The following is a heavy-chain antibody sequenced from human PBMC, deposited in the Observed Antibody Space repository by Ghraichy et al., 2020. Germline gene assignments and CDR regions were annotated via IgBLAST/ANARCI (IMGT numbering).Heavy chain of an antibody. Sequence: ASVKVSCKASGYTFTSYGISWVRQAPGQGLEWMGWISAYNGNTNYAQKLQGRVTMTTDTSTSTAYMELRSLRSDDTAVYYCARDLGGDSSGWYIAYYYYYGIDVWGQGTTVSVSS. CDR3: ARDLGGDSSGWYIAYYYYYGIDV. V-gene: IGHV1-18*01. D-gene: IGHD6-19*01. CDR1: GYTFTSYG. CDR2: ISAYNGNT. J-gene: IGHJ6*02.